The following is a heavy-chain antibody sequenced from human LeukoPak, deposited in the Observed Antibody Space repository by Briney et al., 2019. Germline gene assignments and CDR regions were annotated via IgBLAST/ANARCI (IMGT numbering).Heavy chain of an antibody. J-gene: IGHJ4*02. V-gene: IGHV4-61*02. Sequence: SETLSLTCTVSGGSISSGSYYWSWIRQPAGKGLEWIGRIYISGITQYNSSLKSRVTISVDTSKNQFSLKLSSVTAADTAVYYCARDIAYSSGSTFDYWGQGTLVTVSS. CDR2: IYISGIT. CDR1: GGSISSGSYY. D-gene: IGHD3-22*01. CDR3: ARDIAYSSGSTFDY.